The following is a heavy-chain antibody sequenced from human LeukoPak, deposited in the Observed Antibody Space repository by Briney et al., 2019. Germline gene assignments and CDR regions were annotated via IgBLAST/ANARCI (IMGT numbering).Heavy chain of an antibody. J-gene: IGHJ4*02. Sequence: ASVKVSCKASGYTFTGYYMHWVRQAPGQGLEWMGWINPNSGGTNYAQKFQGRVTMTRDTSISTAYMELSRLRSDDTAVYYCAREHTRAYCGGDCYSDYWGQGTLVTVSS. CDR1: GYTFTGYY. V-gene: IGHV1-2*02. CDR2: INPNSGGT. D-gene: IGHD2-21*02. CDR3: AREHTRAYCGGDCYSDY.